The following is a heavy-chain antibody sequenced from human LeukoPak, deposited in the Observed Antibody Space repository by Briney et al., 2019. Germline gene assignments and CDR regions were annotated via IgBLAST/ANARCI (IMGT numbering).Heavy chain of an antibody. J-gene: IGHJ3*02. V-gene: IGHV4-4*09. Sequence: SETLSLTCAVSGGSISSYYWSWIRQPPGKGLEWIGYIYTSGSTNYSPSLKSRVTISVDTSKNQFSLKLSSVTAADTAVYYCARTYYYDSSGYPSDAFDIWGQGTMVTVSS. D-gene: IGHD3-22*01. CDR2: IYTSGST. CDR1: GGSISSYY. CDR3: ARTYYYDSSGYPSDAFDI.